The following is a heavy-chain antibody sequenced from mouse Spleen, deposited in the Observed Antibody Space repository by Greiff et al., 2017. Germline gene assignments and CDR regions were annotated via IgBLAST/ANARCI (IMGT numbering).Heavy chain of an antibody. V-gene: IGHV1-52*01. CDR3: ARPYDYDENWFAY. J-gene: IGHJ3*01. CDR2: IDPSDSET. CDR1: GYTFTSYW. Sequence: QLQQPGAELVRPGSSVKLSCKASGYTFTSYWMHWVKQRPIQGLEWIGNIDPSDSETHYNQKFKDKATLTVDKSSSTAYMQLSSLTSEDSAVYYCARPYDYDENWFAYWGQGTLVTVSA. D-gene: IGHD2-4*01.